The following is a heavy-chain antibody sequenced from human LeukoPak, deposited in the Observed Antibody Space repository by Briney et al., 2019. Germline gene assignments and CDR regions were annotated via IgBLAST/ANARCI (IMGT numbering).Heavy chain of an antibody. J-gene: IGHJ4*02. Sequence: PGGSLRLSCAASGFTFSSYGMHWVRQAPGKGLEWVAVIWYDGSNKYYADSVKGRFTISRDNSKNTLYLQMNSLRAEDTAVYYCARDRSIEMATILDYWGQGTLVTVSS. V-gene: IGHV3-33*01. D-gene: IGHD5-24*01. CDR1: GFTFSSYG. CDR3: ARDRSIEMATILDY. CDR2: IWYDGSNK.